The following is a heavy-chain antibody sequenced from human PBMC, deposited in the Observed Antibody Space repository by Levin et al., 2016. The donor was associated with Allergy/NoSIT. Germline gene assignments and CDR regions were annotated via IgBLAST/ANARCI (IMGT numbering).Heavy chain of an antibody. CDR2: IIPIFGTA. CDR3: ARSPGGSDYGSGSYPNYYYGMDV. CDR1: GGTFSSYA. D-gene: IGHD3-10*01. V-gene: IGHV1-69*13. J-gene: IGHJ6*02. Sequence: SVKVSCKASGGTFSSYAISWVRQAPGQGLEWMGGIIPIFGTANYAQKFQGRVTITADESTSTAYMELSSLRSEDTAVYYCARSPGGSDYGSGSYPNYYYGMDVWGQGTTVTVSS.